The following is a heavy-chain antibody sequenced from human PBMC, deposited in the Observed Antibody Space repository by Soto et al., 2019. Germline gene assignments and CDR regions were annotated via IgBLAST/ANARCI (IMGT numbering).Heavy chain of an antibody. CDR2: ISSSSSYI. CDR1: GFTFSSYS. CDR3: ARALFWNDNFEY. J-gene: IGHJ4*01. V-gene: IGHV3-21*01. D-gene: IGHD1-1*01. Sequence: PRGSLRLSCAASGFTFSSYSMNWVRQAPGKGLEWVSSISSSSSYIYYADSVKGRFTISRDNAKNSLYLQMNSLRAEDTAVYYCARALFWNDNFEYWGQGTLVNVSS.